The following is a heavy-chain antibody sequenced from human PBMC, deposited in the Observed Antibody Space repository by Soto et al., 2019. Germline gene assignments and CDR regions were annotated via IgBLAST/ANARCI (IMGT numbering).Heavy chain of an antibody. J-gene: IGHJ5*02. D-gene: IGHD3-3*01. CDR1: GYTFTSYG. CDR3: ARAAYYDFWSGYYETNWFDP. CDR2: ISAYSGNT. Sequence: ASVKVSCKASGYTFTSYGISWVRQAPGQGLEWMGWISAYSGNTNYAQKLQGRVTMTTDTSTSTAYMELRSLRSDDTAVYYCARAAYYDFWSGYYETNWFDPWGQGTLVTVSS. V-gene: IGHV1-18*01.